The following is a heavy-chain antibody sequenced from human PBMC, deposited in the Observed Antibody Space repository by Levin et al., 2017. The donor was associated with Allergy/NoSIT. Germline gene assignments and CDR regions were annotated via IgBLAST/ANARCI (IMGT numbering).Heavy chain of an antibody. Sequence: SQTLSLPCAVYGGSLRGFYWSWIRQTPEKGLEWIGEINHYANTNYNPSFRSRVTISLDTSNNQFSLKMISVTAADTAVYYCARNGSTTGAFDHWGQGALVTVSS. CDR3: ARNGSTTGAFDH. J-gene: IGHJ4*02. CDR2: INHYANT. CDR1: GGSLRGFY. V-gene: IGHV4-34*01. D-gene: IGHD1-14*01.